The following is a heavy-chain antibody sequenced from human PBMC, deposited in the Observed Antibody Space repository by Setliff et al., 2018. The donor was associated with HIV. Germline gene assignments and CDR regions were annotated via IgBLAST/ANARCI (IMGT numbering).Heavy chain of an antibody. D-gene: IGHD3-3*01. CDR3: ARDNLYYNLYDGSPVYGMDV. CDR1: GFTFRNYN. Sequence: GGSLRLSCAASGFTFRNYNFNWVRQAPGRGLEWVSSISIGSGAAIYYAESVQGRFTVSRDNSKNSLYLQMNSLRVEDTGVYYCARDNLYYNLYDGSPVYGMDVWGQGTTVTVSS. V-gene: IGHV3-21*01. J-gene: IGHJ6*02. CDR2: ISIGSGAAI.